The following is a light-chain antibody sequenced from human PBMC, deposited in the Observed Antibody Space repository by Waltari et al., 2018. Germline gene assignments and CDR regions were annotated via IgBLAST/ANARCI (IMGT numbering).Light chain of an antibody. CDR1: QSISNK. CDR3: QHYNNLPLT. V-gene: IGKV3-15*01. Sequence: EIVMTQSPATLSVSPGEGATLSCRASQSISNKLAWYQQKPGQAPRLLIFGASTRATGVPARFSGSGSGTEVTLSISSLQSEDFAVYFCQHYNNLPLTFGGGTRVEI. CDR2: GAS. J-gene: IGKJ4*01.